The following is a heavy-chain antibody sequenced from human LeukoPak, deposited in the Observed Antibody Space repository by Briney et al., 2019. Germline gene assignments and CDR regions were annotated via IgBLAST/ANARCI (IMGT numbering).Heavy chain of an antibody. J-gene: IGHJ3*02. CDR2: ISFDEINK. CDR3: ARDGYNSRAYDI. D-gene: IGHD5-24*01. V-gene: IGHV3-30-3*01. CDR1: GFTFSSYA. Sequence: PGGSLRLSCAVSGFTFSSYAMHWVRQAPGKGVDWVAVISFDEINKYYADSVKGRFTISRDNSKNTLYLQMNSLRGEDTAVYYCARDGYNSRAYDIWGQGTMVTVSS.